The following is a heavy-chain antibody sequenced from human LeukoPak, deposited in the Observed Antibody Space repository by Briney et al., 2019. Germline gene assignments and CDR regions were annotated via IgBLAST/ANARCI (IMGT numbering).Heavy chain of an antibody. D-gene: IGHD1-26*01. Sequence: GGSLRLSCAAAGFTFSSYAMSWVRQAPGKGLEWVSSLSGSGVSTHYADSVKGRFTISRDNSKNTLYLQMNSLRAEDTAVYYCAKGSGRGLYYYSYYMDVWGKGTTVTVSS. V-gene: IGHV3-23*01. CDR1: GFTFSSYA. CDR3: AKGSGRGLYYYSYYMDV. CDR2: LSGSGVST. J-gene: IGHJ6*03.